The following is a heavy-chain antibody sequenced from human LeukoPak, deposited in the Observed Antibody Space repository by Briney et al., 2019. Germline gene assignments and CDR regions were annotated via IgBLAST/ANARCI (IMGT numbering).Heavy chain of an antibody. D-gene: IGHD2-8*01. CDR3: VRGGLMLYTI. V-gene: IGHV3-43*02. CDR1: GFTFDDYA. Sequence: GGSLRLSCAASGFTFDDYAMHWVRQAPGRGLEWVSVIYGGGSTYYAASVKGGFSISRDNGKSTVYLEMYSLRAEDAALYYCVRGGLMLYTIW. CDR2: IYGGGST. J-gene: IGHJ3*02.